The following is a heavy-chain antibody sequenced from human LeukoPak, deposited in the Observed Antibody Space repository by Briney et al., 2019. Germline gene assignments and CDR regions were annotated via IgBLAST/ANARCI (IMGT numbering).Heavy chain of an antibody. CDR3: ARTIAQYSNSSLYFYYGLDV. CDR1: GFTFDSYA. CDR2: ISGGSEDT. D-gene: IGHD6-6*01. Sequence: GGSLRLFCTACGFTFDSYAMSWVRQAPGKGLEWVSSISGGSEDTYYADSVKGRFTISRDNSKSTLYLQMNSLRAEDTAVYYCARTIAQYSNSSLYFYYGLDVRGQGTTVTVFS. J-gene: IGHJ6*02. V-gene: IGHV3-23*01.